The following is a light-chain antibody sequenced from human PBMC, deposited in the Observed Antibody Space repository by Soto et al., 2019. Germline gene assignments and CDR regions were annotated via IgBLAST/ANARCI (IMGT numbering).Light chain of an antibody. CDR1: SRDLGAYNH. V-gene: IGLV2-14*03. CDR2: DVS. Sequence: QSPLTQPASVSGSPGQPITLSCRRTSRDLGAYNHVSWYPDHPRKRPKLLIYDVSNRPSGISNRFSGSKSDNTASLTISGLQPEDEADYYCSSYTTSNTRQIVFGTGTKVTVL. CDR3: SSYTTSNTRQIV. J-gene: IGLJ1*01.